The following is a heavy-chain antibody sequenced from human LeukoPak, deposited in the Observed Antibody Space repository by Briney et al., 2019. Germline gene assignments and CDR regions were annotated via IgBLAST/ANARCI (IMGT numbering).Heavy chain of an antibody. CDR1: GFTFSSYG. CDR3: AKEDYYGSGSPPFDY. D-gene: IGHD3-10*01. J-gene: IGHJ4*02. Sequence: PGGSLRLSCAACGFTFSSYGMHWVRQAPGKGLEWVAVISYDGGSKYYADSVKGRFTISRDNSKNTLYLQMNSRRAEDSAVYYCAKEDYYGSGSPPFDYWGQGTLVTVSS. V-gene: IGHV3-30*18. CDR2: ISYDGGSK.